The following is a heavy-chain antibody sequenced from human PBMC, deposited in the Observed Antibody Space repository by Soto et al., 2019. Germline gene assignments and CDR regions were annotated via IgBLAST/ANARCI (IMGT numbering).Heavy chain of an antibody. Sequence: SETLSLTCPVSGCSISSGVYYWSWIRQHPGKGLEWIGYIYYSGSTYYNPSLKSRVTISVDTSKNQFSLKLSSVTAADTAVYYCARTKRLVVVVDSFYCMDVWGKGTTVTVSS. CDR2: IYYSGST. J-gene: IGHJ6*03. CDR3: ARTKRLVVVVDSFYCMDV. D-gene: IGHD2-15*01. CDR1: GCSISSGVYY. V-gene: IGHV4-31*03.